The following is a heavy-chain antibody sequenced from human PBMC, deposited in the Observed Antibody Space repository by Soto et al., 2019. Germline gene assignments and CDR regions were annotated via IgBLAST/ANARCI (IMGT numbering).Heavy chain of an antibody. J-gene: IGHJ6*02. CDR1: GFTFSDYA. D-gene: IGHD3-10*01. CDR2: LDGAGGST. V-gene: IGHV3-23*01. CDR3: TAPRDEYGSGVSWFTYGMDI. Sequence: GSLRLSCLASGFTFSDYAMTWVRHVPGRGLEWVASLDGAGGSTYYADSVRGRFTISRDNSQNTLFLQMKRLTVDDTAIYYCTAPRDEYGSGVSWFTYGMDIWGQGTTVTVSS.